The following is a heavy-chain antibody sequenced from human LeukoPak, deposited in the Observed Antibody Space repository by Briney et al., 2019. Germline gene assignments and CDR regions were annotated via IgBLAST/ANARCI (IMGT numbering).Heavy chain of an antibody. CDR2: IYYSGST. V-gene: IGHV4-59*08. Sequence: PSETLSLTCTVSGDPISSYYWSWIRQPPGKGLEWIGYIYYSGSTNYNPSLKSRVTISVDTSKNQFSLKLSSVTAADTAVYYCAREVGYCTNGVCQTPYFDYWGQGTLVTVSS. CDR3: AREVGYCTNGVCQTPYFDY. J-gene: IGHJ4*02. CDR1: GDPISSYY. D-gene: IGHD2-8*01.